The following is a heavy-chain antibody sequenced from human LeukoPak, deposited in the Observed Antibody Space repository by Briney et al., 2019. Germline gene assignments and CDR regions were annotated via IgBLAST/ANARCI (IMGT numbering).Heavy chain of an antibody. V-gene: IGHV1-2*02. Sequence: ASVKVSCKASGYTFTGYYMHWVRQAPGQGLEWMGWINPNSGGTNYAQKFQGRVTMTRDTSISTAYMELSRLRSDDTAVYYCARGSDSSGYLGNDYWGQGTLVTVSS. CDR2: INPNSGGT. D-gene: IGHD3-22*01. CDR1: GYTFTGYY. CDR3: ARGSDSSGYLGNDY. J-gene: IGHJ4*02.